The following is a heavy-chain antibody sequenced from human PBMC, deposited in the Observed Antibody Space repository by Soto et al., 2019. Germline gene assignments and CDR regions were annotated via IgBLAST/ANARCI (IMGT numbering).Heavy chain of an antibody. CDR3: ARGSSPGIYGYYYYYMDV. D-gene: IGHD3-10*01. V-gene: IGHV3-21*01. J-gene: IGHJ6*03. CDR2: ISSSSSYI. Sequence: GGSLRLSCAASGFTFSSYSMNWVRQAPGKGLEWVSSISSSSSYIYYADSVKGRFTISRDNAKNSLYLQMNSLRAEDTAVYYCARGSSPGIYGYYYYYMDVWGKGTTVTVSS. CDR1: GFTFSSYS.